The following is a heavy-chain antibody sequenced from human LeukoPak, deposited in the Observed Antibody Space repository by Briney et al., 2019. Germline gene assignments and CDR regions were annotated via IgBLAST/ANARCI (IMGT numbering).Heavy chain of an antibody. CDR1: GFTFDDYA. Sequence: GGSLRLSCAASGFTFDDYAMHWVRQAQGEGLEWVSLISWDGGSTYYADSVKGRFTISRDNSKNSLYLQMNSLRAEDTALYYCAPGDYYDSSGPGSYPWGQGNLVTVSS. V-gene: IGHV3-43D*03. CDR3: APGDYYDSSGPGSYP. D-gene: IGHD3-22*01. J-gene: IGHJ4*02. CDR2: ISWDGGST.